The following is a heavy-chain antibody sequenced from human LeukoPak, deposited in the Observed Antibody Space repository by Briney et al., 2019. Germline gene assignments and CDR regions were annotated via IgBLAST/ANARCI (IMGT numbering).Heavy chain of an antibody. CDR1: GFTFSSYA. J-gene: IGHJ6*02. CDR3: ARDRLRVRGHSYGHHYYYYGMDV. V-gene: IGHV3-30-3*01. Sequence: GGSLRLSCAASGFTFSSYAMHWVRQAPGKGLEWVAVISYDGSNKYYADSVKGRFTISRDNSKNTLYLQMNSLRAEDTAVYYCARDRLRVRGHSYGHHYYYYGMDVWGQGTTVTVSS. D-gene: IGHD5-18*01. CDR2: ISYDGSNK.